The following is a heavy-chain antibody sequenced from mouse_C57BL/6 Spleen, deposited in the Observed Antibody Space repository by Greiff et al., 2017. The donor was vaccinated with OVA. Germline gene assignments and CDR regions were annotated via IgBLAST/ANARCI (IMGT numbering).Heavy chain of an antibody. D-gene: IGHD1-1*01. CDR1: GFTFSSYG. CDR2: ISSGGSYT. Sequence: EVQLVESGGDLVKPGGSLKLSCAASGFTFSSYGMSWVRQTPDKRLEWVATISSGGSYTYYPDSVKGRFTISRDNAKNTLYLQMSSLKSEDTAMYYCARGGNYGSPFDYWGQGTTLTVSS. CDR3: ARGGNYGSPFDY. J-gene: IGHJ2*01. V-gene: IGHV5-6*01.